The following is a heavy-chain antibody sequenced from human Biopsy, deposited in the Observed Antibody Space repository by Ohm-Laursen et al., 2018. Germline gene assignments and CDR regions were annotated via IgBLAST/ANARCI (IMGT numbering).Heavy chain of an antibody. CDR3: AKCMTGGSNYYFHH. Sequence: SLRLSCTASGFTFSSYGMHWVRQAPGKGLEWAAAIWYDGSNKNYADSVKGRFTISRDNSKNTLYLQMNSLRGEDAAVYYCAKCMTGGSNYYFHHCGQGTLVTVSS. D-gene: IGHD2-8*01. CDR2: IWYDGSNK. CDR1: GFTFSSYG. V-gene: IGHV3-33*06. J-gene: IGHJ4*02.